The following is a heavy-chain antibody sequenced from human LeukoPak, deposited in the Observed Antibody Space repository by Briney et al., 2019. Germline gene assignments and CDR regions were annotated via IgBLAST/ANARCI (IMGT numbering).Heavy chain of an antibody. Sequence: ASVKVSCKASGYTFTSSGFSWVRQAPGQGLEWMGWISVYNGNTNYAQKLQGRVTVTTDTSTSTAYMELRSLRSDDTAVYYCARDIAAAGTKTVDYWGQGTLVTVSS. CDR3: ARDIAAAGTKTVDY. CDR1: GYTFTSSG. D-gene: IGHD6-13*01. J-gene: IGHJ4*02. CDR2: ISVYNGNT. V-gene: IGHV1-18*01.